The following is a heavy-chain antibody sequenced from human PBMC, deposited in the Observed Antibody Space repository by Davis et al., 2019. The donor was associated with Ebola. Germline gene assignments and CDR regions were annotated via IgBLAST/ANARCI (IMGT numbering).Heavy chain of an antibody. CDR3: ARDFDPRIVGATSYWFDP. V-gene: IGHV1-69*04. J-gene: IGHJ5*02. CDR2: IIPILGIA. CDR1: GGTFSSYA. D-gene: IGHD1-26*01. Sequence: AASVKVSCKASGGTFSSYAISWVRQAPGQGLEWMGRIIPILGIANYAQKFQGRVTITADKSTSTAYMELSSLRSEDTAVYYCARDFDPRIVGATSYWFDPWGQGTLVTVSS.